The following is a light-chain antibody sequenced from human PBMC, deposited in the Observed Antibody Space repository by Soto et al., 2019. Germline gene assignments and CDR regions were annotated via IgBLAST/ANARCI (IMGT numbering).Light chain of an antibody. J-gene: IGKJ1*01. CDR1: QTVSTN. V-gene: IGKV3-15*01. CDR3: QQYNSWPPT. CDR2: HTS. Sequence: EIVLTQSPATLSLSPGERATLSCRASQTVSTNLGWYQQKPGQAPRLLIFHTSSRATGIPARFSGSGSGAEFNLTITSLQSEDFAVYHCQQYNSWPPTFGQGTKVDIK.